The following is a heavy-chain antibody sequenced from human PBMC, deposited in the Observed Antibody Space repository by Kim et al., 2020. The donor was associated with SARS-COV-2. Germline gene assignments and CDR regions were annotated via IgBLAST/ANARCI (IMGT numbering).Heavy chain of an antibody. Sequence: ASVKVSCKTSGYTFISNKMHWVLQAPGQGLEWMGIITPIDADTKYAQKFQGRFTMTRDMSTSTVYMDLSSLRSEDTAIYYCARDGTKWDLDYWGQGTLVTVSS. CDR1: GYTFISNK. CDR3: ARDGTKWDLDY. D-gene: IGHD1-26*01. V-gene: IGHV1-46*01. CDR2: ITPIDADT. J-gene: IGHJ4*02.